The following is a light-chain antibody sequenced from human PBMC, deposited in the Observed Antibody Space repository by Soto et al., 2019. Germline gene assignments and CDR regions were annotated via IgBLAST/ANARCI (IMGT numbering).Light chain of an antibody. CDR3: SLYTSSSTV. CDR1: SSDVGSYSR. Sequence: QSALTQPPSVSGSPGQSVTISCTGTSSDVGSYSRVSWYQQPPGTAPKLMIYEVSHRPSGVPDRFSGSKSGNTASLTISGLQAEDEADYYCSLYTSSSTVFGGGTKLTVL. CDR2: EVS. J-gene: IGLJ2*01. V-gene: IGLV2-18*01.